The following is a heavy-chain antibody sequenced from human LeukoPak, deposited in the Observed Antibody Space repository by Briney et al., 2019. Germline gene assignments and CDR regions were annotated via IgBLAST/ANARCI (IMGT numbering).Heavy chain of an antibody. J-gene: IGHJ6*03. CDR3: AREQYSYGYTYYYYYMDV. CDR2: IHTSGST. Sequence: KTSETLSLTCTVSGGSISSYYWSWIRQPAGKGLEWIGRIHTSGSTNYNPSLKSRVTMSVDTSKNQFSLKLSSVTAADTAVYYCAREQYSYGYTYYYYYMDVWGKGTTVTISS. D-gene: IGHD5-18*01. CDR1: GGSISSYY. V-gene: IGHV4-4*07.